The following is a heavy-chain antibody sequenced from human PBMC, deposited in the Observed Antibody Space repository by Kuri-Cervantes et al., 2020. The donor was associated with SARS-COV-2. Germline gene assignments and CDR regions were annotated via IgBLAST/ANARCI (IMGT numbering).Heavy chain of an antibody. CDR1: GYTFTSYG. J-gene: IGHJ3*02. Sequence: SVKVSCKASGYTFTSYGISWVRQAPGQGLEWMGGIIPMFGKPNYAQKFQGKVTITADTSTNTTYMELRSLRSEDTAVYYCATDLGNQWPTIWGQGTMVTVSS. CDR2: IIPMFGKP. CDR3: ATDLGNQWPTI. D-gene: IGHD6-19*01. V-gene: IGHV1-69*06.